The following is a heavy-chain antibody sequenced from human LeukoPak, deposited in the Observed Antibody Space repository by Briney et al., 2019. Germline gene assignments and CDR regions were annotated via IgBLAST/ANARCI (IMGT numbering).Heavy chain of an antibody. Sequence: GGSLRLSCAASGFTFSSYSMNWVRQAPGKGLEWVSSISSSSSYIYYADSVKGRFTISRDNAKNTLYLQMNSLRAEDTAVYYCAKSGSGWYRTFDYWGQGTLVTVSS. D-gene: IGHD6-19*01. CDR2: ISSSSSYI. CDR1: GFTFSSYS. J-gene: IGHJ4*02. V-gene: IGHV3-21*04. CDR3: AKSGSGWYRTFDY.